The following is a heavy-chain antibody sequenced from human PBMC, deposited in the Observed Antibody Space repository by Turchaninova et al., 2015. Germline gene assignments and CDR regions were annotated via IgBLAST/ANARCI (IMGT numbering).Heavy chain of an antibody. J-gene: IGHJ4*02. CDR2: INTNSGNT. V-gene: IGHV1-18*04. D-gene: IGHD3-3*01. CDR3: AKGVRGPDY. CDR1: GYPFTTAG. Sequence: VQSGAEVKNPGASVKVSCKASGYPFTTAGVSWVRQAPGQGLECMGWINTNSGNTIYAQKFQGRVTMTTDTSTSTAYMELRSLTSDDTAVYYCAKGVRGPDYWGQGTLVIVSS.